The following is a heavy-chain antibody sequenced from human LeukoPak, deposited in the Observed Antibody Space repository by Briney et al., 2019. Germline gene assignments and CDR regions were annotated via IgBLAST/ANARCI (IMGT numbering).Heavy chain of an antibody. CDR2: INHSGST. V-gene: IGHV4-34*01. J-gene: IGHJ4*02. CDR3: ARGRSYYYDSSGYYTQD. CDR1: GGSLSGFY. Sequence: SETLSLTCNLSGGSLSGFYWSWLRQPPGTGLEWIGEINHSGSTNYNPSLKSRVTISVDTSKNQFPLKLSSVTAADTAVYYCARGRSYYYDSSGYYTQDWGQGTLVTVSS. D-gene: IGHD3-22*01.